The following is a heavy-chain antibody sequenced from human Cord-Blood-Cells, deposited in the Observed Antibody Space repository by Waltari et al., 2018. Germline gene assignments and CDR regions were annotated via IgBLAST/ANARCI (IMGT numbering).Heavy chain of an antibody. CDR1: GGSFSGYY. CDR3: ARGHVGATLWFDP. V-gene: IGHV4-34*01. D-gene: IGHD1-26*01. J-gene: IGHJ5*02. CDR2: INHSGST. Sequence: QVQLQQWGAGLLKPPETMSLTCAVHGGSFSGYYWSWIRQPPGKGLEWIGEINHSGSTNYNPSLKSRVTISVDTSKNQFSLKLSSVTAADTAVYHCARGHVGATLWFDPWGQGTLVTVSS.